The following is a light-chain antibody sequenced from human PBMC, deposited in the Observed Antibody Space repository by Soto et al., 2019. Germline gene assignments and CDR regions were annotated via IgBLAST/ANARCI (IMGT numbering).Light chain of an antibody. J-gene: IGKJ4*01. Sequence: DIWITQSQDSLAVSLGERATINCKSSQSVLYSSNNKNYLAWYQQKPGQPPKLLIYWASTRESGVPDRFSGSGSGTDFTLTISSLQAEDVAVYYCQQYYSTPLTFGGGTKVDIK. CDR3: QQYYSTPLT. CDR1: QSVLYSSNNKNY. V-gene: IGKV4-1*01. CDR2: WAS.